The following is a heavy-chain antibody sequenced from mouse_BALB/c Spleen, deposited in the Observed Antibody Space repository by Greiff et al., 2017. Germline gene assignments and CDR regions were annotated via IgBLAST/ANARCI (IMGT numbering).Heavy chain of an antibody. D-gene: IGHD2-14*01. Sequence: VQLQESGPDLVAPSQSLSITCTVSGFSLTSYGVHWVRQPPGKGLEWLVVIWSDGSTTYNSALKSRLSISKDNSKSQVFLKMNSLQTDDTAMYYCARHGRYDVGLDYWGQGTTLTVSS. CDR3: ARHGRYDVGLDY. V-gene: IGHV2-6-2*01. CDR1: GFSLTSYG. CDR2: IWSDGST. J-gene: IGHJ2*01.